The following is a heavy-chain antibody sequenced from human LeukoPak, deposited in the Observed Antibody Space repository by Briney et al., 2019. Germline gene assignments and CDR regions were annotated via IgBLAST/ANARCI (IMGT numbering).Heavy chain of an antibody. CDR2: IIPIFGTA. V-gene: IGHV1-69*06. CDR1: GGTFSSYA. Sequence: GASVKVSCKASGGTFSSYAISWVRQAPGQGLEWMGGIIPIFGTANYAQKFQGRVTITADKSTSTAYMELSSLRSEDTAVYYCARGRDPTGYSYGYEYWGQGTLVTVSS. J-gene: IGHJ4*02. D-gene: IGHD5-18*01. CDR3: ARGRDPTGYSYGYEY.